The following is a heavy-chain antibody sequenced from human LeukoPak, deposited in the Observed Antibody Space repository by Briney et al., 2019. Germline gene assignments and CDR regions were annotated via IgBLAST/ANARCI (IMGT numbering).Heavy chain of an antibody. D-gene: IGHD3-22*01. J-gene: IGHJ6*03. V-gene: IGHV1-2*02. CDR3: ARSSGYYSSLFYMHV. Sequence: ASVKVSCKASGYTFTGYYMHWVRQAPGQGLEWMGWINPNNGGTNYAQKFQDRLTMTRDTSISTAYMELSSLRSDDTAVYYCARSSGYYSSLFYMHVWGKGTTVTVSS. CDR1: GYTFTGYY. CDR2: INPNNGGT.